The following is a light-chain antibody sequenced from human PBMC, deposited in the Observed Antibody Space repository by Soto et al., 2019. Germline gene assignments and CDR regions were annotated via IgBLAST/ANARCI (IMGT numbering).Light chain of an antibody. Sequence: EIVMTQSPATLSVSPGEGATLSCRASQSVSTNLAWYQQKPGQAPRLLIYDASTRATGIPARFSGSGSATEFTLTISSLQSEDFAVYSCQQYRDWPLTFGGGTKVDLK. CDR3: QQYRDWPLT. CDR1: QSVSTN. J-gene: IGKJ4*01. V-gene: IGKV3-15*01. CDR2: DAS.